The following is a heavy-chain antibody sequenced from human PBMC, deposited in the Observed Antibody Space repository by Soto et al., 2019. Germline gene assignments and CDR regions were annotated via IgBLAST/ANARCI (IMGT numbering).Heavy chain of an antibody. D-gene: IGHD6-13*01. V-gene: IGHV1-2*02. Sequence: ASVKVSCKASGYTLTGYYMHWVRQAPGQGLEWMGWINPNSGGTNYAQKFQGRVTMTRDTSISTAYMELSRLRSDDTAVYYCATGFFNSWSWGYYYYYGMDVWGQGTTVTVSS. J-gene: IGHJ6*02. CDR3: ATGFFNSWSWGYYYYYGMDV. CDR2: INPNSGGT. CDR1: GYTLTGYY.